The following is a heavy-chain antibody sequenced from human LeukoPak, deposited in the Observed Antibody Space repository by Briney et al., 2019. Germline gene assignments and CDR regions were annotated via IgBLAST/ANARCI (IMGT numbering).Heavy chain of an antibody. J-gene: IGHJ6*02. Sequence: GASVKVSCKASGGTFSSYAISWVRQAPGQGLEWMGRIIPILGIANYAQKFQGRVTITADKSTSTAYMELSSLRSEDTAVYYCARDVFDITMVRGVLNYYGMDVWGQGTTVTVSS. CDR3: ARDVFDITMVRGVLNYYGMDV. D-gene: IGHD3-10*01. V-gene: IGHV1-69*04. CDR2: IIPILGIA. CDR1: GGTFSSYA.